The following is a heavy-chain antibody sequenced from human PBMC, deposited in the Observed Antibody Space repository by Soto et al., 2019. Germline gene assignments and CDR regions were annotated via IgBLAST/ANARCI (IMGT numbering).Heavy chain of an antibody. V-gene: IGHV4-39*01. CDR3: ARRVTMVRGVTYYYYYGMDV. Sequence: SETLSLTCTVSGGPISSSSYYWGWIRQPPGKGLEWIGSIYYSGSTYYNPSLKSRVTISVDTSKNQFSLKLSSVTAADTAVYYCARRVTMVRGVTYYYYYGMDVWGQGTTVTVSS. J-gene: IGHJ6*02. CDR2: IYYSGST. CDR1: GGPISSSSYY. D-gene: IGHD3-10*01.